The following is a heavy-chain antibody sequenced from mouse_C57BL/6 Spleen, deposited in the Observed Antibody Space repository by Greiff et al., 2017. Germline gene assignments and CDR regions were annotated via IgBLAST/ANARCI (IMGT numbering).Heavy chain of an antibody. D-gene: IGHD2-12*01. CDR2: ISGGGGNT. CDR1: GFTFSSYT. V-gene: IGHV5-9*01. Sequence: EVQLVESGGGLVKPGGSLKLSCAASGFTFSSYTMSWVRQTPEKRLEWVATISGGGGNTYYPDSVKGRFTISRDNAKNTLYLQMSSLRSEDTALYYCARHDPYYSFDYWGQGTTLTVSS. CDR3: ARHDPYYSFDY. J-gene: IGHJ2*01.